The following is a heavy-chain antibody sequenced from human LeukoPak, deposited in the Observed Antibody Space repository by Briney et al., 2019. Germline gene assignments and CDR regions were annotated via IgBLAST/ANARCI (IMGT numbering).Heavy chain of an antibody. D-gene: IGHD2/OR15-2a*01. CDR2: IYTSGST. CDR3: ARDSSLSDRRWFDP. J-gene: IGHJ5*02. V-gene: IGHV4-61*02. CDR1: GGSINSGSYY. Sequence: SQTLSLTCTVSGGSINSGSYYWSWIRQPAGKGLEWIGRIYTSGSTNYNPSLKSRVTISVDTSKNQFSLKLSSVTAADTAVYYCARDSSLSDRRWFDPWGQGTLVTVSS.